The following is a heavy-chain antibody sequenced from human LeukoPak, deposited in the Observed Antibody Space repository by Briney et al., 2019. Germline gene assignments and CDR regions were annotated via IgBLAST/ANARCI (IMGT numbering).Heavy chain of an antibody. CDR1: GHTFKSYF. Sequence: ASLKVSCQVSGHTFKSYFMHWVRLAPGLGLEGIGWITPSTGATNYAEKFRSRVTMTRDAPINTAYMELSRLTPDDTATYYGATSYCNDGTCYSGVVRDWGQGTLVTVSS. V-gene: IGHV1-2*02. CDR2: ITPSTGAT. J-gene: IGHJ4*02. CDR3: ATSYCNDGTCYSGVVRD. D-gene: IGHD2-15*01.